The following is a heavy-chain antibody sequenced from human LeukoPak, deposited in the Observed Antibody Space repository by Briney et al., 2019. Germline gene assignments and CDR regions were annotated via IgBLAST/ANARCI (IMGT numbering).Heavy chain of an antibody. CDR3: ARVSESIFGVVIIHERAFDY. J-gene: IGHJ4*02. V-gene: IGHV4-34*01. CDR2: INHSGST. D-gene: IGHD3-3*01. Sequence: SETLSLTCAVYGGSFSGYYWSWIRQPPGKGLEWIGEINHSGSTNHNPSLKSRVTISVDTSKNQFSLKLSSVTAADTAVYYCARVSESIFGVVIIHERAFDYWGQGTLVTVSA. CDR1: GGSFSGYY.